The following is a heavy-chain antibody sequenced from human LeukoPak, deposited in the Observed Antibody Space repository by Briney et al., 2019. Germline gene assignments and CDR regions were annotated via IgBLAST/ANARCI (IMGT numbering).Heavy chain of an antibody. Sequence: PSQTLSLTCTVSGGSISSGGYYWSWIRQHPGKGLEWIGYIYYSGSTNDNPSLKSRLTISVDTSKNQFSLRLNSVTAADTAIYYCVRSGYMTADIWGQGTLVTVSS. D-gene: IGHD2-21*02. CDR3: VRSGYMTADI. CDR2: IYYSGST. CDR1: GGSISSGGYY. V-gene: IGHV4-31*03. J-gene: IGHJ4*02.